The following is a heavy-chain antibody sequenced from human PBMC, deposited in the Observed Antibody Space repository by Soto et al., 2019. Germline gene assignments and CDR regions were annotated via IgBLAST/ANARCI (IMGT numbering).Heavy chain of an antibody. CDR1: VASIRGSDTY. Sequence: SETLSLTCTVSVASIRGSDTYWAWIRQSPGKGLEYIGSVFYTGSAYYNPSLKSRVTIVADTSTNRFFLNLKSVTATDTAVYYCAKTPSGWYDSWGQGTLVTVSS. CDR2: VFYTGSA. CDR3: AKTPSGWYDS. V-gene: IGHV4-39*01. D-gene: IGHD1-26*01. J-gene: IGHJ5*01.